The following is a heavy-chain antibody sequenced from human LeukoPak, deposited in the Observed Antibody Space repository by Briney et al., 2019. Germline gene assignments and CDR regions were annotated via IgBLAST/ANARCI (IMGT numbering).Heavy chain of an antibody. Sequence: PSETLSLTCTVSDGSISNYYWTWIRQPPGKGLEWIGYIYYSGSTNYNPSLKSRVTISVDTSKNQFSLKLSSVTAADTAVYYCARILWESTGVVRYFDLWGRGTLVTVSS. D-gene: IGHD3-16*01. CDR2: IYYSGST. J-gene: IGHJ2*01. CDR1: DGSISNYY. CDR3: ARILWESTGVVRYFDL. V-gene: IGHV4-59*01.